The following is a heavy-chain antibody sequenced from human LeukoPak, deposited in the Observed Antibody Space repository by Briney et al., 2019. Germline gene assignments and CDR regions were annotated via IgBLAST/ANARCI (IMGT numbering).Heavy chain of an antibody. V-gene: IGHV4-59*01. CDR3: ARGYSSSWFYFDY. CDR2: IYYNGST. D-gene: IGHD6-13*01. J-gene: IGHJ4*02. CDR1: GGSISTYY. Sequence: SETLSLTCTVSGGSISTYYWSWIRQPPGKGLEWIGYIYYNGSTNYNPSLKSRFTISVDTSKSQFSLKLSSVTAADTAVYYCARGYSSSWFYFDYWGQGTLVTVSS.